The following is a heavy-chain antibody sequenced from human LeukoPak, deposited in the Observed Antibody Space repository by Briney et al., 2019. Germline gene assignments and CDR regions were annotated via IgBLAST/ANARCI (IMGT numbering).Heavy chain of an antibody. CDR1: GFRFSYHD. V-gene: IGHV3-64*02. CDR2: IGAAGAHT. CDR3: AKDGDYGDYHDAFDI. J-gene: IGHJ3*02. Sequence: GGSLRLSCAASGFRFSYHDMHWVRQAPGKGLEFVSSIGAAGAHTFYADSVKGRFSISIDNFQSTMYLQMNSLRAEDTAVYYCAKDGDYGDYHDAFDIWGQGTMVTVSS. D-gene: IGHD4-17*01.